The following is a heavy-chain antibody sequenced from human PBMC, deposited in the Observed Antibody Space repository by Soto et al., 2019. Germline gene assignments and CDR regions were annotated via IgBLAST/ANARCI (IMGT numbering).Heavy chain of an antibody. CDR1: GFTFSSYA. J-gene: IGHJ4*02. CDR3: AKDRVGYDILTGYSTREGSFDY. CDR2: ISGRGGST. Sequence: PGGYLRLSCAASGFTFSSYAMSWVRPAPGKGLEWVSAISGRGGSTYDADSVKGRFTISRDNSKNTLYLQMNSLRAEDTAVYYCAKDRVGYDILTGYSTREGSFDYWGQGT. D-gene: IGHD3-9*01. V-gene: IGHV3-23*01.